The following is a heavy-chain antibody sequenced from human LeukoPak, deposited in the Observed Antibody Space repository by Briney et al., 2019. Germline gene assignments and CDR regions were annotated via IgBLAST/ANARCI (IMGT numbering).Heavy chain of an antibody. CDR2: IYYSGST. CDR3: ARETLREVGSYYYYMDV. V-gene: IGHV4-31*03. D-gene: IGHD2-21*01. Sequence: SETLSLTCTVSGGSISSGGYYWSWIRQHPGKGLEWIGYIYYSGSTYYNPSLKSRVTISVDTSKNQFSLKLSSVTAADTAVYYCARETLREVGSYYYYMDVWGKGTTVTVSS. J-gene: IGHJ6*03. CDR1: GGSISSGGYY.